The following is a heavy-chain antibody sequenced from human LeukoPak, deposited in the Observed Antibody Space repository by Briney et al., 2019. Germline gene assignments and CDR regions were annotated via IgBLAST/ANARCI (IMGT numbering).Heavy chain of an antibody. CDR2: ISSSSSTI. J-gene: IGHJ4*02. Sequence: GGSLRLSCAASGFTFSSYSMNWVRQAPGKGLEWVSYISSSSSTIYYADSVKGRFTISRDNAKNSLYLQMNSLRAEDTAVYYCAWDPSGAVASGSGHWGQGTLVTVSS. CDR1: GFTFSSYS. D-gene: IGHD6-19*01. CDR3: AWDPSGAVASGSGH. V-gene: IGHV3-48*01.